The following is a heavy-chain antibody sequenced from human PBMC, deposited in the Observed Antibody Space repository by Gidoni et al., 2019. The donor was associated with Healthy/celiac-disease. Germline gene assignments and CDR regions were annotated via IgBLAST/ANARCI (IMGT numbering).Heavy chain of an antibody. CDR2: IYYSGST. D-gene: IGHD2-15*01. CDR1: GGSISSGGSY. CDR3: ARGYCSGGSCYPDAFDI. V-gene: IGHV4-31*03. Sequence: QVQLQESGPGLVKPSQTLSLTCTVSGGSISSGGSYWSWIRQHPGKGLEWIGYIYYSGSTYYNPSLKSRVTISVDTSKNQFSLKLSSVTAADTAVYYCARGYCSGGSCYPDAFDIWGQGTMVTVSS. J-gene: IGHJ3*02.